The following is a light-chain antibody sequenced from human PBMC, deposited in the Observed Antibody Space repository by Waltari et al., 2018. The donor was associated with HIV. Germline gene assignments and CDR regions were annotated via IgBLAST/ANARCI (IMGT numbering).Light chain of an antibody. CDR3: QSFDNIRDRYV. J-gene: IGLJ1*01. V-gene: IGLV1-40*01. CDR1: SSNIGAGYH. Sequence: QSVLTQPPSVSGAPGQRVTISCTGSSSNIGAGYHVHWYQQLPGTAPNLLIFANTNRPAGVPGGCAGTKSGTSASLAISGLQADDEVDYYCQSFDNIRDRYVFGNGTKVTVL. CDR2: ANT.